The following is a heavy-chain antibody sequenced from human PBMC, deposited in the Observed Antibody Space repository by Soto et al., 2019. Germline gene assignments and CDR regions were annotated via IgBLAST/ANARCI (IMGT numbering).Heavy chain of an antibody. D-gene: IGHD2-15*01. J-gene: IGHJ6*02. V-gene: IGHV4-39*07. Sequence: SETLSLTCTVSGGSISSSSYYWSWIRQPPGKGLEWIGEINHSGSTNYNPSLKSRVTISVDTSKNQFSLKLSSVTAADTAVYYCATLRVYYYGMDVWGQGTTVTVSS. CDR3: ATLRVYYYGMDV. CDR2: INHSGST. CDR1: GGSISSSSYY.